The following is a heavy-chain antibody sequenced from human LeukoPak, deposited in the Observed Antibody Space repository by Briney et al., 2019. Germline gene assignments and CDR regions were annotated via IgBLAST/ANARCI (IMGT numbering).Heavy chain of an antibody. CDR1: GFTFSSYS. D-gene: IGHD2-2*03. CDR3: ARGLDIVVVPAAMLAYFQH. Sequence: GGSLRLSCAASGFTFSSYSMNWVRQAPGKGLEWVSSISSSSSYIYYADSVKGRFAISRDNAKNALYLQMNSLRAEDTAVYYCARGLDIVVVPAAMLAYFQHWGQGTLVTVSS. CDR2: ISSSSSYI. J-gene: IGHJ1*01. V-gene: IGHV3-21*01.